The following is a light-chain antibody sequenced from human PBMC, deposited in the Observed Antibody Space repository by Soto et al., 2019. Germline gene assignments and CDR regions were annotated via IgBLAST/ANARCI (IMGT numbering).Light chain of an antibody. V-gene: IGKV1-27*01. Sequence: DVQMTQSPSSLSAFVGDRVTITCRASQGIAPYLAWFQQKPGKVPKLLIYATSTLQSGVPSRFSVSRSGTDFTLTINSLQPEDVGTYYCQKYNSAPLTFGGGTKVEIK. J-gene: IGKJ4*01. CDR1: QGIAPY. CDR3: QKYNSAPLT. CDR2: ATS.